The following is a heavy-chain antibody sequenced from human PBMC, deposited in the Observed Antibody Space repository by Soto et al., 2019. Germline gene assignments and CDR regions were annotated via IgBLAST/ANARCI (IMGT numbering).Heavy chain of an antibody. V-gene: IGHV6-1*01. J-gene: IGHJ5*02. CDR3: AKGDNLGPKTGYAFDP. D-gene: IGHD5-12*01. CDR2: TYFRSKWYN. Sequence: PSQTLSLTCAISGDSVSNNTASWNWIRQSPSRGLEWLGRTYFRSKWYNDYAVSVKSRIIINPDTSNNQFSLQLNSVTPEDTAVYFCAKGDNLGPKTGYAFDPWGQGIMVTV. CDR1: GDSVSNNTAS.